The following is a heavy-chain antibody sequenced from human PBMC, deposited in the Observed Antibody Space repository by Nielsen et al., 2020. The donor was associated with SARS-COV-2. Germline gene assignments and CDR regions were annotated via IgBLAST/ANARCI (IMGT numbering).Heavy chain of an antibody. Sequence: SETLSLTCAISGDSVSSDSAAWNWIRQSPSRGLEWLGRTFYRSKWFNDYAISVKSRITIRPDTSKNQFSLQLNSVTPEDTAVYYCSRSSWNDVRDAFDIWGQGAPVTVSS. CDR1: GDSVSSDSAA. D-gene: IGHD1-1*01. J-gene: IGHJ3*02. CDR2: TFYRSKWFN. CDR3: SRSSWNDVRDAFDI. V-gene: IGHV6-1*01.